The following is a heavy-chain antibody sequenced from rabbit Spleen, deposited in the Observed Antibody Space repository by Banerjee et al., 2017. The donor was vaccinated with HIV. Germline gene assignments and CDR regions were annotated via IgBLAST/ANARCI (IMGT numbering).Heavy chain of an antibody. CDR2: IGPGSSGST. Sequence: QQLVESGGGLVKPGASLTLTCKASGFDLSSDYMCWVRQAPGKGLEWIGCIGPGSSGSTWYANWAKGRFTISETSSTTMTLQMTSLTAADTATYFCARGPPYAGYAGYGYVYLNLWGQGTLVTVS. J-gene: IGHJ4*01. CDR3: ARGPPYAGYAGYGYVYLNL. CDR1: GFDLSSDY. V-gene: IGHV1S40*01. D-gene: IGHD6-1*01.